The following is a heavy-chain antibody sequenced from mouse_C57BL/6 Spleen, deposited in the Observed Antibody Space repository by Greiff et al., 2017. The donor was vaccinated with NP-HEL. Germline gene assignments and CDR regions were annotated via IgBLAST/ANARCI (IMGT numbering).Heavy chain of an antibody. V-gene: IGHV1-64*01. Sequence: VQLQQPGAELVKPGASVKLSCKASGYTFTSYWMHWVKQRPGQGLEWIGMIHPNSGSTKYNEKFKSKATLTVDKSSSTAYIQLSSLTSEDSAVYYCAKLRNYAMDYWGQGTSVTVSS. CDR3: AKLRNYAMDY. D-gene: IGHD2-12*01. J-gene: IGHJ4*01. CDR2: IHPNSGST. CDR1: GYTFTSYW.